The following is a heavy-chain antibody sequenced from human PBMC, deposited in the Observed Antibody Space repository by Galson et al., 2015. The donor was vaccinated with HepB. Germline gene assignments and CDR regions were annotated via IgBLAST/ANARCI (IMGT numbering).Heavy chain of an antibody. Sequence: SLRLSCAASGFTFSNYAMTWVRQAPGEGLEWVSAISGSGTSTYYADSVKGRFTISRDNSKDTPYLQMNSLRVEDTAVYYRARLKGAAGTDYWGQGTLVTVSS. CDR3: ARLKGAAGTDY. D-gene: IGHD6-13*01. CDR2: ISGSGTST. CDR1: GFTFSNYA. J-gene: IGHJ4*02. V-gene: IGHV3-23*01.